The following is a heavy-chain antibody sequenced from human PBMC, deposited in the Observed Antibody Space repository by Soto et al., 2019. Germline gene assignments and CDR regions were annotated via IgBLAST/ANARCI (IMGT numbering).Heavy chain of an antibody. J-gene: IGHJ4*02. Sequence: GGSLRLSCAASGFTFSDYYMSWIRQAPGKGLEWVSYISSSGSTIYYADSVKGRFTISRDNAKNSLYLQMNSLGAEDTAVYYCARDRPSIPYGDYVLRLNGLDYWGQGTLVTVSS. V-gene: IGHV3-11*01. D-gene: IGHD4-17*01. CDR3: ARDRPSIPYGDYVLRLNGLDY. CDR2: ISSSGSTI. CDR1: GFTFSDYY.